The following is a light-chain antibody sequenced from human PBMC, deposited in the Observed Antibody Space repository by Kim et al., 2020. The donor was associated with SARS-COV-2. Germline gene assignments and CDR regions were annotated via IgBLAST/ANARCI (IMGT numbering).Light chain of an antibody. CDR2: DAS. V-gene: IGKV1-5*01. Sequence: ASVGDRVTITCRASQSISSWLAWYQQKPGNAPKLLIYDASSLESGVPSRFSGSGSGTEFTLTISSLQPDDFATYYCQQYNSYTITFGQGTRLEIK. J-gene: IGKJ5*01. CDR3: QQYNSYTIT. CDR1: QSISSW.